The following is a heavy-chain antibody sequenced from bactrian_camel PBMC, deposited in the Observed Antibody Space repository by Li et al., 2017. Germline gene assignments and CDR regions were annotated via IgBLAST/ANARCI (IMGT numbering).Heavy chain of an antibody. D-gene: IGHD7*01. V-gene: IGHV3S9*01. CDR2: MSHDWST. J-gene: IGHJ4*01. CDR3: AWDLRRVCTYRGTYDY. CDR1: GLTDRRHS. Sequence: HVQLVESGGGSVEAGGSLRLSRTASGLTDRRHSMAWFRLGPGKGRERVACMSHDWSTVYADSVQGRFTISKDLSEPILYLQMDSLRPEDTAVYYCAWDLRRVCTYRGTYDYWGQGTQVTVS.